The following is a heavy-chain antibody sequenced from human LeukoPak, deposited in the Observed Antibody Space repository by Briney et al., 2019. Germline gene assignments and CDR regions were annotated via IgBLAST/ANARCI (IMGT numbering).Heavy chain of an antibody. V-gene: IGHV4-4*09. J-gene: IGHJ4*02. CDR1: GGSISSYI. CDR2: ILTSGST. D-gene: IGHD1-26*01. CDR3: ARLRVSGSYLYYFDY. Sequence: PSETLSLSCTVPGGSISSYIWSWVPEPPGKGLEWIGYILTSGSTNYNPSLNSRLTISVDTSKNQFTLKLSSVTAAYTAVYYCARLRVSGSYLYYFDYWGQGTLVTVSS.